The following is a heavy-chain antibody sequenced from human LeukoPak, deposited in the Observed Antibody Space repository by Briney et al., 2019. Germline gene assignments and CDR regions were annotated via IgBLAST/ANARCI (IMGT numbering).Heavy chain of an antibody. J-gene: IGHJ2*01. CDR1: GYTFTSYW. Sequence: GESLKISCKGSGYTFTSYWIDWVRQMPGKGLEWMGVIYPGDSDTRYSPPFQGQVTISADKSISTAYLQWSSLKASDTAMYYCARHLSSGWSVNWYFDLWGRGTLVTVSS. CDR2: IYPGDSDT. D-gene: IGHD6-19*01. V-gene: IGHV5-51*01. CDR3: ARHLSSGWSVNWYFDL.